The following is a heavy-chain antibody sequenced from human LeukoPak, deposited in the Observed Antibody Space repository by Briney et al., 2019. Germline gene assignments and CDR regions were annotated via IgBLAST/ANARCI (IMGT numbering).Heavy chain of an antibody. V-gene: IGHV4-59*08. CDR1: GGSISSYY. D-gene: IGHD3-10*01. J-gene: IGHJ1*01. CDR3: ARAGDSDTYYCPFQH. Sequence: SETLSLTCTVSGGSISSYYWSWIRQPPGKGLEWIWYIYYSGSTNYNPSLKSRVTISVDTSKNQFSLKLSSVTAADTAVYYCARAGDSDTYYCPFQHWGQGTLVTVSS. CDR2: IYYSGST.